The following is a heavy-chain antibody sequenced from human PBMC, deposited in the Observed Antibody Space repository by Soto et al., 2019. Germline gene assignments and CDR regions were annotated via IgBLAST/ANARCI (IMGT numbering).Heavy chain of an antibody. V-gene: IGHV1-18*01. D-gene: IGHD3-9*01. Sequence: ASVKVSCKASGYTFASFGINWVRQAPGQGLEWMGGIQTDNDHASFAQKFEGRVTMTTDTSTRTVYMELRDLSSDDTAVYYCAKDLGSGYRFDYWGQGTPVTVSS. CDR3: AKDLGSGYRFDY. J-gene: IGHJ4*02. CDR2: IQTDNDHA. CDR1: GYTFASFG.